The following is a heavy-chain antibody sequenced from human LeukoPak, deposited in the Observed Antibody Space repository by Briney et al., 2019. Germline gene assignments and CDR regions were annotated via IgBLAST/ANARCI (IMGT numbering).Heavy chain of an antibody. CDR1: GFSFSSYT. CDR2: PSSEGNK. V-gene: IGHV3-30*04. J-gene: IGHJ4*02. Sequence: GGSLRLSCAASGFSFSSYTMHWVRQAPGKGLEWVAFPSSEGNKYLAESVQRPFTTSRDNSRNTVYLQFDRLRPDDTAVYYCARERGIRALYFDNWGQGTLVTVSS. D-gene: IGHD3-16*01. CDR3: ARERGIRALYFDN.